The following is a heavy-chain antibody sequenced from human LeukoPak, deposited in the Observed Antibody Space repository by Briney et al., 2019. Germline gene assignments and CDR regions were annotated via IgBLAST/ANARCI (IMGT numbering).Heavy chain of an antibody. D-gene: IGHD5-24*01. CDR1: GFMFSNYA. CDR3: AKGQMATILGFDS. CDR2: VKTSAGDT. V-gene: IGHV3-23*01. J-gene: IGHJ4*02. Sequence: GGSLRLSCAASGFMFSNYAMSWVRQAPGRGLEWVSAVKTSAGDTYYADSVRGRFTISRDNSKSTAYLHMNSLRDEDSALYYCAKGQMATILGFDSWGQGALVTVSS.